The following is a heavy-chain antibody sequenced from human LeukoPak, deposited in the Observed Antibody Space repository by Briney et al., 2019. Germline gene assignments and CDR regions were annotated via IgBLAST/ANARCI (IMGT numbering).Heavy chain of an antibody. CDR1: GFTFSSYW. J-gene: IGHJ5*02. CDR3: ARGSYYDFWSGRNWFDP. Sequence: GGSLRLSCAASGFTFSSYWMHWVRQAPGKGLVWVSRINSDGSSTSYADSVKGRFTISRDNAKNTLYLQMNSLRAEDTAVYYCARGSYYDFWSGRNWFDPWGQGTLVTVSS. CDR2: INSDGSST. V-gene: IGHV3-74*01. D-gene: IGHD3-3*01.